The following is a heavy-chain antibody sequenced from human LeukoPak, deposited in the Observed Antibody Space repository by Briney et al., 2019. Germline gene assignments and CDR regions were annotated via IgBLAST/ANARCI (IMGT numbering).Heavy chain of an antibody. CDR1: GGTFSSYA. CDR3: ARVTYDNDGHGAFDI. Sequence: ASVKVSCKASGGTFSSYAISWVRQAPGQGLEWMGWMNPNSGNTGYAQKFQGRVAMTRNNSISTAYMELSSLRSEDTAVYYCARVTYDNDGHGAFDIWGQGTMVTVS. J-gene: IGHJ3*02. D-gene: IGHD3-22*01. CDR2: MNPNSGNT. V-gene: IGHV1-8*02.